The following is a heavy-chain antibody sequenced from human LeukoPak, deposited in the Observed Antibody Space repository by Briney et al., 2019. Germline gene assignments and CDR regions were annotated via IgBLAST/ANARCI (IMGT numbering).Heavy chain of an antibody. CDR3: ARTAYYYYGMDV. CDR1: GGSISSYY. V-gene: IGHV4-59*08. CDR2: IYYSGST. J-gene: IGHJ6*02. Sequence: SETLSLTCTVSGGSISSYYWSWIRQPPGKGLEWIWYIYYSGSTKYNPSLKSRVTISVDTSKNQFSLKLSSVTAADTAVYYWARTAYYYYGMDVWGQGTTVTVSS.